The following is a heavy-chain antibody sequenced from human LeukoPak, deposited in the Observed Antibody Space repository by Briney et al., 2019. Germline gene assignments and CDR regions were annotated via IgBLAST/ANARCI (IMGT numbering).Heavy chain of an antibody. CDR2: IYISGST. CDR3: ARCRQLDYFQH. CDR1: GVSINDHY. D-gene: IGHD6-13*01. Sequence: SETLSLTCSVSGVSINDHYWTWVRQPAGRGLEWIGHIYISGSTDYNPSLKSRVTLSVDMSKNQFSLRLTSVTAADTAVYYCARCRQLDYFQHWGQGTLVTVSS. V-gene: IGHV4-4*07. J-gene: IGHJ1*01.